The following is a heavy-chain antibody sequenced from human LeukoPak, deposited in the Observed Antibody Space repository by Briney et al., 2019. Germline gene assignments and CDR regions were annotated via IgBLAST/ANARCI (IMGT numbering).Heavy chain of an antibody. D-gene: IGHD5-24*01. CDR1: GFTFSRYW. V-gene: IGHV3-7*01. Sequence: GGSLRLSCAASGFTFSRYWMSWVRQAPGKGLEWVANIKQDGSEKYYVDSVKGRFTISRDNAKNSLYLQMNSLRAEDTAVYYCARGERWLQFHYWGQGTLVTVSS. CDR2: IKQDGSEK. CDR3: ARGERWLQFHY. J-gene: IGHJ4*02.